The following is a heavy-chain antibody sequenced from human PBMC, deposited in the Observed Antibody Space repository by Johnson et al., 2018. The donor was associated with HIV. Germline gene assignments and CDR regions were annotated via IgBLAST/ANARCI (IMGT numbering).Heavy chain of an antibody. CDR1: GFTFRDYY. D-gene: IGHD1-26*01. CDR2: ISGSGGST. CDR3: ARGSYDGDAFDI. Sequence: VQLVESGGGLVKPGGSLRLSCAASGFTFRDYYMSWIRQAPGKGLEWVSAISGSGGSTFYADSVKGRFTISRDSSKNTLYLQMNSLRAEDTAVYYCARGSYDGDAFDIWGQGTMVTVSS. J-gene: IGHJ3*02. V-gene: IGHV3-23*04.